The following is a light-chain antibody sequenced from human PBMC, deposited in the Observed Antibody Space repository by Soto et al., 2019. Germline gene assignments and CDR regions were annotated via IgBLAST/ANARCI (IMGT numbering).Light chain of an antibody. CDR2: LGD. V-gene: IGLV1-47*02. CDR1: TSNIGTFY. CDR3: AAWDDSLNAWV. Sequence: QSVLTQPPSASSTPGQTVTISCSGSTSNIGTFYVYWYQHLPGTAPKLLIYLGDQRASGVSDRFSGSKSGTSASLAINGLRSDDEADYYCAAWDDSLNAWVFGGGTKLTVL. J-gene: IGLJ3*02.